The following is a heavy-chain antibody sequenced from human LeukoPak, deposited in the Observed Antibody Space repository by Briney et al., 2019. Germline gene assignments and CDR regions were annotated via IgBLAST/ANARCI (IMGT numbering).Heavy chain of an antibody. J-gene: IGHJ4*02. CDR1: GFTLSNYF. V-gene: IGHV3-48*04. CDR3: ARDAVVRGVLIDY. CDR2: ISSSSNII. Sequence: GGSLRLSCAASGFTLSNYFMNWVRQAPGKGLEWVSYISSSSNIIYYADSVKGRFTISRDNAKNSLFLQMSSLRAEDTAVYYCARDAVVRGVLIDYWGQGTLVTVSS. D-gene: IGHD3-10*01.